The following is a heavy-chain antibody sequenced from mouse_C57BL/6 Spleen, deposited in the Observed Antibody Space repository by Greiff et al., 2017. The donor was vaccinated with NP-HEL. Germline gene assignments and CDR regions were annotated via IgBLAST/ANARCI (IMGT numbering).Heavy chain of an antibody. CDR3: TLYYGSYFDV. Sequence: VQLQQSGAELVRPGASVKLSCTASGFNIKDDYMHWVKQRPEQGLEWIGWIDPENGDTEYASKFQGKATITADTSSNTAYLQLSSLTSEDTAVYYCTLYYGSYFDVWGTGTTVTVSS. V-gene: IGHV14-4*01. CDR2: IDPENGDT. J-gene: IGHJ1*03. CDR1: GFNIKDDY. D-gene: IGHD1-1*01.